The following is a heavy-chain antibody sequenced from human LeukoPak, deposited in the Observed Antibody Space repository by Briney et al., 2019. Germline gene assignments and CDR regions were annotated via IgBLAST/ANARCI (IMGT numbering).Heavy chain of an antibody. Sequence: SETLSLTCTVSGYSISSGYYWGWIRQPPGKGLEWIGSIYHSGSTYYNPSLKSRVTISVDTSKNQFSLKLSSVTAADTAVYYCARLGYCSGGSCYGFDYWGQGTLVTVSS. V-gene: IGHV4-38-2*02. J-gene: IGHJ4*02. D-gene: IGHD2-15*01. CDR2: IYHSGST. CDR1: GYSISSGYY. CDR3: ARLGYCSGGSCYGFDY.